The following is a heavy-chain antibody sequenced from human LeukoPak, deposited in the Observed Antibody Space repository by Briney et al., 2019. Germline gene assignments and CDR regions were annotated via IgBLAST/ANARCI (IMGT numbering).Heavy chain of an antibody. Sequence: PSETLSLTCTVSGGSISSGSYYWSWIRQPAGKGLEWIGRIYTSGSTNYNPSLKSRVTISVDTSKNQFSLKLSSVAAADTAVYYCARTALARIRHYYYYMDVWGKGTTVTVSS. CDR2: IYTSGST. D-gene: IGHD6-6*01. J-gene: IGHJ6*03. V-gene: IGHV4-61*02. CDR1: GGSISSGSYY. CDR3: ARTALARIRHYYYYMDV.